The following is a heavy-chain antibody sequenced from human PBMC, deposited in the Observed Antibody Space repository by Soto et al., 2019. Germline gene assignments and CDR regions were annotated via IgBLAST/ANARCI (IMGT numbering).Heavy chain of an antibody. D-gene: IGHD6-6*01. V-gene: IGHV3-7*01. CDR1: GFTFSAYW. CDR3: AKVSYNSWSIDY. CDR2: INQDVSAK. Sequence: PGGSLRLSCAASGFTFSAYWMTWVRQAPGKGLEWVANINQDVSAKFSVDSVKGRITISRDNAKNSLYLQMNSLRAEDTAVYYCAKVSYNSWSIDYWGQGTLVTVSS. J-gene: IGHJ4*02.